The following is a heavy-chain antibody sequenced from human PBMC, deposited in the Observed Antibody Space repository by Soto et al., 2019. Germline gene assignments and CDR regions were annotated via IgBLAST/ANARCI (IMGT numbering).Heavy chain of an antibody. Sequence: QVQLVQSGAEVKKPGSSVKVSCKASGGTFSSYAISWVRQAPGQGLEWMGGIIPISDTTNYAQKFQGRVTITADESTSTAYMELRSLRSEDTAVYYCARSQGSSTSLEIYYYYYYGMDVWGQGTRVTGSS. CDR2: IIPISDTT. V-gene: IGHV1-69*01. CDR1: GGTFSSYA. J-gene: IGHJ6*02. D-gene: IGHD2-2*01. CDR3: ARSQGSSTSLEIYYYYYYGMDV.